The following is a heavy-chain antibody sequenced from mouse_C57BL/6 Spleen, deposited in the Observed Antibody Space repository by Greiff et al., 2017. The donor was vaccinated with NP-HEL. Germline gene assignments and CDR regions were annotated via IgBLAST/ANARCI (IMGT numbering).Heavy chain of an antibody. CDR2: IYPGDGDT. Sequence: QVQLQQSGPELVKPGASVKISCKASGYAFSSSWMNWVKQRPGKGLEWIGRIYPGDGDTNYNGKFKGKATLTADKSSSTAYMQLSSLTSEDSAVYFCARSSYYYGSSYYFDVWGTGTTVTVSS. J-gene: IGHJ1*03. D-gene: IGHD1-1*01. CDR1: GYAFSSSW. V-gene: IGHV1-82*01. CDR3: ARSSYYYGSSYYFDV.